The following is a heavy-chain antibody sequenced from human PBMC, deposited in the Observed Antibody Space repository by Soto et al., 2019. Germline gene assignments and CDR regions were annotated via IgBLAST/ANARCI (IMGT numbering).Heavy chain of an antibody. CDR1: GFTFDGYW. CDR2: IKPDGSDS. J-gene: IGHJ4*02. Sequence: EVQLVESGGGLVQPGGSLRLSCAASGFTFDGYWMSWVRQAPGKGLEWVANIKPDGSDSYYLASVKGRFTMSRDNAKNSVSLQMNDLRAEDTAVDHCVRDPSAAVSDYWGQGTLVSVSS. V-gene: IGHV3-7*01. CDR3: VRDPSAAVSDY. D-gene: IGHD6-13*01.